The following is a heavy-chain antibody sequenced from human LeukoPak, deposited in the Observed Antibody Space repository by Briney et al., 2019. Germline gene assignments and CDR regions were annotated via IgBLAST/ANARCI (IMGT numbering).Heavy chain of an antibody. D-gene: IGHD3-22*01. V-gene: IGHV3-48*03. CDR1: GFTFSSYE. CDR2: ISTRGSTT. CDR3: ARDTEDYYDSSGYYAPGY. J-gene: IGHJ4*02. Sequence: PGGSLRLSCVVSGFTFSSYELNWVRQAPGKGLEWVSYISTRGSTTYYADSVKGRFTISRDNAKNSLYLQMNSLRAEDTAVYYCARDTEDYYDSSGYYAPGYWGQGTLVTVSS.